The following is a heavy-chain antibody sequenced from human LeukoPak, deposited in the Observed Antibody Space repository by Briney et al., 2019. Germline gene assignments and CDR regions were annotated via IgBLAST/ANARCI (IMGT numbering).Heavy chain of an antibody. CDR3: ARDYCSGGSCYGRPYGMDV. D-gene: IGHD2-15*01. CDR1: GYTFTGYY. Sequence: ASVKVSCKAPGYTFTGYYMHWVRQAPGQGLEWMGWINPNSGGTNYAQKFQGRVTMTRDTSISTAYMELSRLRSDDTAVYYCARDYCSGGSCYGRPYGMDVWGQGTTVTVSS. CDR2: INPNSGGT. J-gene: IGHJ6*02. V-gene: IGHV1-2*02.